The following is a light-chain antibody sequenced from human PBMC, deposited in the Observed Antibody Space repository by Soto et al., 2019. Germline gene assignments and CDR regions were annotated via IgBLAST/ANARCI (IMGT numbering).Light chain of an antibody. V-gene: IGKV1-6*01. J-gene: IGKJ1*01. Sequence: IQMTQSPSSLSASVGDRVTISCRASQGIRSDLAWYQQTPGKVPKLLIYGASKLESGVPSRFSGSGFGTDFTLTISSLQPEDFATYYCLQDYNFPWACGQGTKVEIK. CDR3: LQDYNFPWA. CDR1: QGIRSD. CDR2: GAS.